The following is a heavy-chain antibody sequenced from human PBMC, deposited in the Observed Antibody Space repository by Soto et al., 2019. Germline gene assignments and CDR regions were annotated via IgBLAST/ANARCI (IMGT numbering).Heavy chain of an antibody. CDR1: GFTFNNAW. Sequence: GSLRLSCAASGFTFNNAWMSWVRQAPGKGLEWVGRMKSRSDGGTTDYGAPVKGRFTISRDDAKNTLYLQMNNLKSEDTAVYYCTTDYGSAIYSEHWGQGTLVTVSS. J-gene: IGHJ4*01. CDR2: MKSRSDGGTT. V-gene: IGHV3-15*01. CDR3: TTDYGSAIYSEH. D-gene: IGHD3-10*01.